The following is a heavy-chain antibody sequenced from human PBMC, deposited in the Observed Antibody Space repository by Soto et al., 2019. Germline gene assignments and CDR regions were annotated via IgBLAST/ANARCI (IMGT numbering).Heavy chain of an antibody. CDR3: ARERYFDWLLSPAKSYYYYMDA. Sequence: SETLSLTCTVSGGSISSYYWSWIRQPPGKGLEWIGYIYYSGSTNYNPSLKSRVTISVDTSKNQFSLKLSSVTAADTAVYYCARERYFDWLLSPAKSYYYYMDAWGKGTTVTVSS. CDR2: IYYSGST. J-gene: IGHJ6*03. V-gene: IGHV4-59*01. CDR1: GGSISSYY. D-gene: IGHD3-9*01.